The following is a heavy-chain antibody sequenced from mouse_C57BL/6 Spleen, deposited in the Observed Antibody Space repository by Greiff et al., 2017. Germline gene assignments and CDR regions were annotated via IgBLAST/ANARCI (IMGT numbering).Heavy chain of an antibody. V-gene: IGHV1-52*01. CDR3: ARRYGSSYVGGYYDY. Sequence: QVQLQQPGAELVRPGSSVKLSCKASGYTFTSYWMHLVKQRPIQGLEWIGNIDPSDSETHYNQKFKDKATLTVDKSSSTAYMQLSSLTSEDSAVYYCARRYGSSYVGGYYDYWGQGTTLTVSS. D-gene: IGHD1-1*01. J-gene: IGHJ2*01. CDR2: IDPSDSET. CDR1: GYTFTSYW.